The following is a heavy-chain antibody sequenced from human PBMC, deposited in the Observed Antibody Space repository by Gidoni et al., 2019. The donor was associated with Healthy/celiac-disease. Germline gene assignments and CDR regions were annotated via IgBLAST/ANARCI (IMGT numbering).Heavy chain of an antibody. Sequence: QVQLQQWGAGLLKPSETLSLTCAVYGGSFSGYYWSWIRQPPGKGLEWIGEINHSGSTNYNPSLKSRVTISVDTSKNQFSLKLSSVTAADTAVYYCARGAAARLGPWGQGTLVTVSS. CDR2: INHSGST. D-gene: IGHD6-13*01. J-gene: IGHJ5*02. CDR1: GGSFSGYY. CDR3: ARGAAARLGP. V-gene: IGHV4-34*01.